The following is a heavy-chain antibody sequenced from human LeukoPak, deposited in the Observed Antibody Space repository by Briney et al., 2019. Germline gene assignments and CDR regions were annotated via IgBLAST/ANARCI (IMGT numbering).Heavy chain of an antibody. CDR3: ARADSGSSPYYFDY. CDR2: IYTSGST. Sequence: SETLSLTCTVSGYSISSGYYWGWIRQPPGKGLEWIGRIYTSGSTNYNPSLKSRVTISVDTSKNQFSLKLSSVTAADTAVYYCARADSGSSPYYFDYWGQGTLVTVSS. J-gene: IGHJ4*02. V-gene: IGHV4-38-2*02. CDR1: GYSISSGYY. D-gene: IGHD1-26*01.